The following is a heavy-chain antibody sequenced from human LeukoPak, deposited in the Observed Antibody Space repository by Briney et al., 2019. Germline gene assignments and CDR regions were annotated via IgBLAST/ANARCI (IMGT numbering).Heavy chain of an antibody. D-gene: IGHD3-10*01. J-gene: IGHJ4*02. CDR3: ARITMVRGARKDDY. CDR2: IKQDGSEK. V-gene: IGHV3-7*01. CDR1: GFTFSNYW. Sequence: GGSLRLSCAASGFTFSNYWMTWVRQAPGKGLEWVANIKQDGSEKYYVDSVKGRFTSSRDNAKNSLYLQMNSLRAEDTAVYYCARITMVRGARKDDYWGQGTQVTVSS.